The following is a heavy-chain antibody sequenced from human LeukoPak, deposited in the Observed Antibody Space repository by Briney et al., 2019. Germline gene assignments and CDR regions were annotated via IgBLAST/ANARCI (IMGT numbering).Heavy chain of an antibody. D-gene: IGHD2-15*01. CDR2: IQNSATF. Sequence: SETLSLTCSVSGGAITNNGYYWGWLRQSPGQGLEWIGNIQNSATFYYNPFLQSRVTISVDMSKNQFSLKLSSVTAADTAVYYCARLLGYCSDFNCPAWGSWGLGTLVTVSS. CDR3: ARLLGYCSDFNCPAWGS. V-gene: IGHV4-39*01. J-gene: IGHJ4*02. CDR1: GGAITNNGYY.